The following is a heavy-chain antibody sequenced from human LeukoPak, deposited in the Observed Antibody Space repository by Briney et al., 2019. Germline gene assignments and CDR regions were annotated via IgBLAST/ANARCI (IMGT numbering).Heavy chain of an antibody. Sequence: GGSLRLSCAASGFTFSSYAMSWGRQAPGKGLEWVSAISGSGGSTYCADSVKGRFTISRDNSKNTLYLQMNSLRAEDTAVYYCAKDLGAAGLNDYWGQGTLVTVSS. V-gene: IGHV3-23*01. J-gene: IGHJ4*02. D-gene: IGHD6-13*01. CDR1: GFTFSSYA. CDR2: ISGSGGST. CDR3: AKDLGAAGLNDY.